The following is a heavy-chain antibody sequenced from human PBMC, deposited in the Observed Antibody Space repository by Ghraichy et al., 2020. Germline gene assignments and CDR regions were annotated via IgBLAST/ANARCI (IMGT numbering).Heavy chain of an antibody. Sequence: GGSLRLSCAASGFTFSDYYMSWIRQAPGKGLEWVSYISSSGSTIYYADSVKGRFTISRDNAKNSLYLQMNSLRAEDTAVYYCARVYSSSWYQRALPDQNWFDPWGQGPWSPSPQ. CDR2: ISSSGSTI. D-gene: IGHD6-13*01. J-gene: IGHJ5*02. CDR1: GFTFSDYY. CDR3: ARVYSSSWYQRALPDQNWFDP. V-gene: IGHV3-11*01.